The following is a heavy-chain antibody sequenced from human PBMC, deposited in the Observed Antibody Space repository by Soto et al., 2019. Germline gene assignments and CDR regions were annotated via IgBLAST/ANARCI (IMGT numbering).Heavy chain of an antibody. V-gene: IGHV3-23*01. CDR3: AKASPLLQYFVDF. J-gene: IGHJ4*02. CDR2: ISGRGGTT. D-gene: IGHD2-15*01. Sequence: VGSLRLSCSASVFPSSAYAMTWVRKAPGRGLERVASISGRGGTTYYAASVKGRFTISRDNYNNTLFVQMNSVSADDAAVYYCAKASPLLQYFVDFCREAIQVIVSS. CDR1: VFPSSAYA.